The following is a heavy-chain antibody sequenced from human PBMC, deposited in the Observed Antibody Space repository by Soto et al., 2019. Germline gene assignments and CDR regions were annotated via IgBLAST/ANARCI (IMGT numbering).Heavy chain of an antibody. D-gene: IGHD2-15*01. V-gene: IGHV4-59*01. Sequence: SETLSLTGTVSGAPITINYCSWIRQAPGKGLEWIGYIYYSGSTTYNPSLKSRVTMSADTSKNQFSLKLNSVTAADTAVYYCARDAGGPYDHWGPGTLVTVSS. CDR1: GAPITINY. CDR2: IYYSGST. J-gene: IGHJ1*01. CDR3: ARDAGGPYDH.